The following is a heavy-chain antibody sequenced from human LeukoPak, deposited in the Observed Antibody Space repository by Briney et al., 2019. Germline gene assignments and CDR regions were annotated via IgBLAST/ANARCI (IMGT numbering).Heavy chain of an antibody. CDR1: GYSISSYY. CDR2: VYYSGST. V-gene: IGHV4-59*01. D-gene: IGHD3-22*01. J-gene: IGHJ4*02. CDR3: AGGSSSGSYYLDY. Sequence: SETLSLTCTVSGYSISSYYWSWIRQPPGKGLEWIGYVYYSGSTGYNPSVKSRVTISVDTSKNQFSLMLTSVTAADTAVYYCAGGSSSGSYYLDYWGQGTLVTVSS.